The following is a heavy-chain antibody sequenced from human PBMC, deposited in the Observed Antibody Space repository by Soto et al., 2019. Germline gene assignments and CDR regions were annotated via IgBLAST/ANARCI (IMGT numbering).Heavy chain of an antibody. V-gene: IGHV2-5*02. CDR2: IYWDDDK. Sequence: QITLKESGPTLVKPTQTLTLTCTFSGFSLSTSGVGVGWIRQPPGKALEWLALIYWDDDKRYSPSLKSRLTITKDTSKNQVVLTMTNMDPVDTATYYFAHSPIRTYCISTSGYAKYFQHWGQGTLVTVSS. J-gene: IGHJ1*01. CDR3: AHSPIRTYCISTSGYAKYFQH. D-gene: IGHD2-2*01. CDR1: GFSLSTSGVG.